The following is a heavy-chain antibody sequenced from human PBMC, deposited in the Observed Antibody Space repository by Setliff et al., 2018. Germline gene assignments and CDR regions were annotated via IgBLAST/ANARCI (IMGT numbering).Heavy chain of an antibody. V-gene: IGHV4-59*03. CDR2: VYYSGTA. J-gene: IGHJ4*02. CDR1: DGSLSTYY. CDR3: TWGPGGYFDF. D-gene: IGHD3-22*01. Sequence: SETLSLTCTVSDGSLSTYYWSWIRQPPGKGLEFIGYVYYSGTANYSPSLRSRLTISVDTSITTAYMELNSLTSDDTAVYFCTWGPGGYFDFWGQGTLVTVSS.